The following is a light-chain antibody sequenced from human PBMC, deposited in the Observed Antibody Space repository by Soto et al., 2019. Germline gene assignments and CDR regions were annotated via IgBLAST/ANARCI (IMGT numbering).Light chain of an antibody. J-gene: IGLJ3*02. CDR3: SSYAGSNNWV. CDR2: EVS. CDR1: SSDIGDYNY. V-gene: IGLV2-8*01. Sequence: QSALTQPPSASGSPGQSVTISCTGTSSDIGDYNYVSWYQQHPGQAPKLMIYEVSKRPSGVPDRFSGSKSGNTASLTVSELQAEDEADYYCSSYAGSNNWVFGGGTKLTVL.